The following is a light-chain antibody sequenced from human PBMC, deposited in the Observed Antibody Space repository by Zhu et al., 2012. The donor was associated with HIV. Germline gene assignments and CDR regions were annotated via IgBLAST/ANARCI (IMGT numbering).Light chain of an antibody. CDR3: QQYKKWPPIT. CDR2: GAS. J-gene: IGKJ5*01. CDR1: QSVSSD. V-gene: IGKV3-15*01. Sequence: EIVMTQSPATLSMSPGERVTLFCRASQSVSSDLAWYQQKPGQAPRPLIYGASTRATGIPARFSGSGSGTEFTLTISSMQSEDFAIYYCQQYKKWPPITFGQGTRLEI.